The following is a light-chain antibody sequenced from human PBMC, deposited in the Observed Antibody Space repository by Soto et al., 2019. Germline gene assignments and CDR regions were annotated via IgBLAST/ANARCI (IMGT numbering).Light chain of an antibody. J-gene: IGLJ1*01. CDR3: CSYAGRYTYI. V-gene: IGLV2-11*01. Sequence: QSALTQPRSVSGSPGQSVTISCSGSSSDVGGYNYVSWYRQYPGKAPKLMIYDVTKRPSGVPDRFSGSKSGNTASLTISGLQAEDEADYYCCSYAGRYTYIFGTGTKLTVL. CDR1: SSDVGGYNY. CDR2: DVT.